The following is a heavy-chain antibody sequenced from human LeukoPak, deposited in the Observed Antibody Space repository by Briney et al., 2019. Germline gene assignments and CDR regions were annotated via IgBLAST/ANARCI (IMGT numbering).Heavy chain of an antibody. Sequence: PSETLSLTCTVSGDSISSYYWSWVRQPAGKGLEWIGRLYTDGSTNYNPFLKSRVTMSVDTSKNQFSLKLSSVTTADTAEYFCVRDRYYYDNNYGPAFDYWGQGILITVS. CDR2: LYTDGST. CDR3: VRDRYYYDNNYGPAFDY. CDR1: GDSISSYY. D-gene: IGHD3-22*01. V-gene: IGHV4-4*07. J-gene: IGHJ4*02.